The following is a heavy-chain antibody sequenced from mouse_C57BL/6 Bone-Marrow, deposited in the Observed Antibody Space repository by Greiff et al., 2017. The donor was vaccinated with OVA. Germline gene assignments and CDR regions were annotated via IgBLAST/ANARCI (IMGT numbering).Heavy chain of an antibody. V-gene: IGHV5-16*01. Sequence: EVNLVESEGGLVQPGSSMKLSCTASGFTFSDYYMAWVRQVPEKGLEWVANINYDGSSTYYLDSLKSRFIISRDNAKNILYLQMSSLKSEDTATYYCARASYPGAMDYWGQGTSVTVSS. D-gene: IGHD1-2*01. J-gene: IGHJ4*01. CDR1: GFTFSDYY. CDR2: INYDGSST. CDR3: ARASYPGAMDY.